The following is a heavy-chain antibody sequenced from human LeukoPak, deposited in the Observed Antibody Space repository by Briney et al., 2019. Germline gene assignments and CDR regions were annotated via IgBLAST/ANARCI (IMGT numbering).Heavy chain of an antibody. CDR2: IIPIFGTA. CDR1: GGTFSSYA. V-gene: IGHV1-69*05. CDR3: ARPLGVVPAAAPRRGDYYYYYMDV. D-gene: IGHD2-2*01. Sequence: ASVKVSCKASGGTFSSYAISWVRQAPGQGLEWMGGIIPIFGTANYAQKFQGKVTITTDESTSTAYMELSSLRSEDTAVYYCARPLGVVPAAAPRRGDYYYYYMDVWGKGTTVTVSS. J-gene: IGHJ6*03.